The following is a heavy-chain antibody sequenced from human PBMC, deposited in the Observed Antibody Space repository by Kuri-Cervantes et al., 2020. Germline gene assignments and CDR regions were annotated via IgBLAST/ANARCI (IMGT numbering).Heavy chain of an antibody. V-gene: IGHV3-49*04. D-gene: IGHD3-22*01. CDR2: IRSKADGGTT. J-gene: IGHJ1*01. CDR3: TIDGDDRSGYSAVEYFQH. CDR1: GFTFDDYA. Sequence: GESLKISCTGSGFTFDDYAMSWVRQAPGKGLEWVGFIRSKADGGTTEYAASVKGRFTISRDDSKSIAYLQMNSLKTEDTAVYYCTIDGDDRSGYSAVEYFQHWGQGTLVTVSS.